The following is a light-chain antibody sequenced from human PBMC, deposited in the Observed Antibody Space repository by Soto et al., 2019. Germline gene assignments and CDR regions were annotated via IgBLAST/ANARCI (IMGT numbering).Light chain of an antibody. Sequence: QSVLTQPASVSGSPGQSITISCTGTSSDLGGYNYVSWYQQHPGKAPKLMIYDVSNRPSGVSNRFSGSKSGNTASLTISGLQAEDEADSYCSSYTSSSTRVVFGGGTELTVL. J-gene: IGLJ2*01. CDR1: SSDLGGYNY. CDR3: SSYTSSSTRVV. CDR2: DVS. V-gene: IGLV2-14*01.